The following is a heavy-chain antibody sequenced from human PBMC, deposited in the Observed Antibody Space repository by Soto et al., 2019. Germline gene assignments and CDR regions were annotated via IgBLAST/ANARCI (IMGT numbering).Heavy chain of an antibody. J-gene: IGHJ4*02. Sequence: GGSLRLSCAASGFTFSSYGMDWVRQAPGKGLEWVAVISYDGSNKYYADSAKGRFTISRDNSKNTLYLQMNSLRAEDTAVYYCAKGDADQTFDDCGQANLVTVS. CDR1: GFTFSSYG. V-gene: IGHV3-30*18. CDR3: AKGDADQTFDD. CDR2: ISYDGSNK.